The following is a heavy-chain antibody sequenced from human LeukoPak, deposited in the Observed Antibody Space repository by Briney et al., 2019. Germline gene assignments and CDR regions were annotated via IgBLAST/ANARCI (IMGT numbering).Heavy chain of an antibody. D-gene: IGHD6-13*01. CDR3: AIAAAAATEFDY. CDR1: GGSISSYY. V-gene: IGHV4-59*08. Sequence: SETLSLTCTVSGGSISSYYWSWIRQPPGKGLEWIGYIYYSGSTNYNPSLKSRVTISVDTSKNQFSLKLSSVTAADTAVYYCAIAAAAATEFDYWGQGTLVTVSS. J-gene: IGHJ4*02. CDR2: IYYSGST.